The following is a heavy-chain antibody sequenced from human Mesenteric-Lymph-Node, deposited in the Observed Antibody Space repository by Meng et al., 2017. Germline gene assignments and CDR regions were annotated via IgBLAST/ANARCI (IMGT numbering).Heavy chain of an antibody. CDR2: IGLDRIT. Sequence: GESLKISCAASGFTFNNYAMSWVRQAPGKGLEWVSAIGLDRITHHSDSVKGRFTISRDHSGSPLYLQMDSLRAEDTAVYYCARYHYDRSNFYGLDVWGQGTTVPSP. D-gene: IGHD3-22*01. CDR3: ARYHYDRSNFYGLDV. V-gene: IGHV3-23*01. J-gene: IGHJ6*02. CDR1: GFTFNNYA.